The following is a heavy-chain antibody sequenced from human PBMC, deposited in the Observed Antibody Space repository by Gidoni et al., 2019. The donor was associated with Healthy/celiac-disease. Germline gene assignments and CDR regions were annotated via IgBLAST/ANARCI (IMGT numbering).Heavy chain of an antibody. Sequence: EVQLVESGGGLVQPGGSLRLSWAASGFTFSRYWMSWVRQAQGKGLEWVANIKQDGSEKYYVDSVKGRFTISRDNAKNSLYLQMNSLRAEDTAVYYCARDGRRGYSYGLGAFDIWGQGTMVTVSS. D-gene: IGHD5-18*01. CDR3: ARDGRRGYSYGLGAFDI. V-gene: IGHV3-7*01. CDR2: IKQDGSEK. J-gene: IGHJ3*02. CDR1: GFTFSRYW.